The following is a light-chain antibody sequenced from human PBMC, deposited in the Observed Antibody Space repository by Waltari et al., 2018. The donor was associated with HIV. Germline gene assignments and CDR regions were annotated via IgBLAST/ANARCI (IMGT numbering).Light chain of an antibody. CDR2: GVS. J-gene: IGKJ1*01. CDR3: QQFYYWPRT. V-gene: IGKV3-15*01. Sequence: EIVLTQSPVALSVSPGDRVTLSCSASESVGSFFAWYQQRPGQSPTLLMHGVSTRASGVSARFSGSGSGTEVNLTITSLQSDDSAIYFCQQFYYWPRTFGQGTKVEVK. CDR1: ESVGSF.